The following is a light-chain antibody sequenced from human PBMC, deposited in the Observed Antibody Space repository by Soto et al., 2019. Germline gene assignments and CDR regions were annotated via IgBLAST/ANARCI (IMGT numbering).Light chain of an antibody. V-gene: IGLV2-14*03. CDR1: SSDVGGYNY. CDR2: EVS. Sequence: QSALTQPASVSGSPGQSITISCTGTSSDVGGYNYVSWHQQHPGKAPKVMIYEVSNRPSGVSNRFSGSKSGNTASLTISGLQAEDEADYYCSSYTSSSTLVFGTGTRSPS. CDR3: SSYTSSSTLV. J-gene: IGLJ1*01.